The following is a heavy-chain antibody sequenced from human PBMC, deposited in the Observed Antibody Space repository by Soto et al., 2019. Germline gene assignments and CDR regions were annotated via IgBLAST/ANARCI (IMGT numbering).Heavy chain of an antibody. CDR3: TTGSVEGV. CDR2: IKRKIDGEKT. CDR1: GFSFSNAW. J-gene: IGHJ6*02. V-gene: IGHV3-15*07. Sequence: EVQLVESGGGLVKPGGSLRLSCAASGFSFSNAWMNWVRQAPGKGLEWVGRIKRKIDGEKTDYAAPVKGRFTISRDDSKNTLSLQMNSLKADDTAVYYCTTGSVEGVGGQWTTVTVSS.